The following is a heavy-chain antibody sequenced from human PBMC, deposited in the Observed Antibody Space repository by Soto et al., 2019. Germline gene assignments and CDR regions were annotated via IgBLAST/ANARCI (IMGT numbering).Heavy chain of an antibody. D-gene: IGHD6-13*01. CDR2: IYYSGST. CDR3: ARRQPRSWYRGYNWFDP. CDR1: GGSISSGGYY. Sequence: PSETLSLTCTVSGGSISSGGYYWSWIRQHPGKGLEWIGYIYYSGSTYYNPSLKSRVTISVDTSKNQFSLKLSSVTAADTAVYYCARRQPRSWYRGYNWFDPWRQGTLVTVSS. J-gene: IGHJ5*02. V-gene: IGHV4-31*03.